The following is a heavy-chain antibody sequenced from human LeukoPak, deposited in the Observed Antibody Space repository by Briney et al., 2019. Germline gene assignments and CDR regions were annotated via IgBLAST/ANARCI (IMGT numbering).Heavy chain of an antibody. CDR2: INPNSGGT. Sequence: GASVKVSCKASGYTFTDNYIQWVRQAPGQGLEWMGWINPNSGGTNSAQKFQGRVTMTRDTSVSTAYMELSRLRSDDTAVYYCARDHCTSSGCYEYYYYGMDVWGQGTTVTVSS. CDR3: ARDHCTSSGCYEYYYYGMDV. V-gene: IGHV1-2*02. CDR1: GYTFTDNY. J-gene: IGHJ6*02. D-gene: IGHD2-2*01.